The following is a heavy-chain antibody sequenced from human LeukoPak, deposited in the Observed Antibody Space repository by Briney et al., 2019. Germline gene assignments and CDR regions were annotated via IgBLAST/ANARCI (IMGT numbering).Heavy chain of an antibody. V-gene: IGHV4-34*01. D-gene: IGHD2-2*01. J-gene: IGHJ4*02. CDR2: INHSGST. CDR3: AGFRVVTDPYYFDY. Sequence: PSETLSLTCAVYGGSFSAYYWRWIRQPPGKGLEWIGEINHSGSTNYNPSLKSRVTISVDTSKNQFSLKLSSVTAADTAVYYCAGFRVVTDPYYFDYWGQGTLVTVSS. CDR1: GGSFSAYY.